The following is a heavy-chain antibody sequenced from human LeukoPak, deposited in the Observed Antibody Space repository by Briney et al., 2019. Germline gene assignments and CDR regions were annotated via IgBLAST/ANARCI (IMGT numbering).Heavy chain of an antibody. Sequence: GGSLRLSCVASGFTFSSDWMHWVRQAPGKGLVCVSRINSDGSSTSYADSVKGRFTISRDNAKNTLYLQMNSLRAEDTAMYYCARDQKGPFGFWGQGTLVTVSS. V-gene: IGHV3-74*01. J-gene: IGHJ4*02. CDR2: INSDGSST. CDR1: GFTFSSDW. CDR3: ARDQKGPFGF. D-gene: IGHD3-16*01.